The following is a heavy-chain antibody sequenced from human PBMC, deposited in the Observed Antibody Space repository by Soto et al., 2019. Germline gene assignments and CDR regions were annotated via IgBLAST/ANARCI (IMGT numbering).Heavy chain of an antibody. CDR3: AKAPSAAITSTRYFDY. J-gene: IGHJ4*02. V-gene: IGHV3-23*01. CDR2: ISSGGGTT. Sequence: VALRLSCAASGFTFSSYAMSWVRQAPGEGLEWVSGISSGGGTTYYADSVKGRFTISRDHSKNTLYLLMNSLRAEDTAVYYCAKAPSAAITSTRYFDYWGQGTLVTVSS. CDR1: GFTFSSYA. D-gene: IGHD2-2*01.